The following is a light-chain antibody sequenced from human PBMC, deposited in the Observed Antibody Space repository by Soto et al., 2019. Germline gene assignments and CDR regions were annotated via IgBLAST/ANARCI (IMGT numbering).Light chain of an antibody. J-gene: IGKJ1*01. CDR2: LAS. V-gene: IGKV3-20*01. CDR3: QQYGSSPWT. CDR1: QSVTNNY. Sequence: EIVLTQSPGTLSLSPGERATLSCRASQSVTNNYLAWYQQKTGQTPRLIVYLASSRAPGIPDRFSGSGSGTHFTLTIRRVEPEDFAVYYSQQYGSSPWTLGQGNKVEIK.